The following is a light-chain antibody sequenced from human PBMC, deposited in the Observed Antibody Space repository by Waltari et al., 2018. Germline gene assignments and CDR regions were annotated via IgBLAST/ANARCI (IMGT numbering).Light chain of an antibody. Sequence: ETVLTPSPGTLSLSPGEGATLSCRASQSVGRSLVWYQQKPGRAPRLLIYGASIRATGIPDRFTGSGSGTDFSLTISRLEPEDSAVYYCQMYVRLPVTFGQGTKVEI. CDR2: GAS. CDR1: QSVGRS. CDR3: QMYVRLPVT. J-gene: IGKJ1*01. V-gene: IGKV3-20*01.